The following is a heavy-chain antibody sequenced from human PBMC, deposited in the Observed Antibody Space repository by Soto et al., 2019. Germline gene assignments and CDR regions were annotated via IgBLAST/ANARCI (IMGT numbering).Heavy chain of an antibody. CDR3: VRISVRPRAIRTAPGRWYFDL. CDR1: GFSFSDYY. V-gene: IGHV3-11*01. Sequence: QVQLVESGGGLVKPGGSLRLSCAASGFSFSDYYMSWNRQAPGKGLEWISYISTSGSTLFYADSVKGRFTISRDNARNSLYLQISSLRAEDTAVYYCVRISVRPRAIRTAPGRWYFDLWGRGALATVSS. D-gene: IGHD1-1*01. J-gene: IGHJ2*01. CDR2: ISTSGSTL.